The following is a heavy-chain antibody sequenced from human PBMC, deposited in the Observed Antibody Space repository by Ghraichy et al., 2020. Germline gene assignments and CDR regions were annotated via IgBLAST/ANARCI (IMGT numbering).Heavy chain of an antibody. CDR1: GFTFSSYA. J-gene: IGHJ4*02. D-gene: IGHD4-17*01. V-gene: IGHV3-23*01. Sequence: GGSLRLSCAASGFTFSSYAMNWVRQAPGKGLEWVSDTTGSGGSTYYADSVKGRFTISRDNSKNTLYLQMNSLRAEDTAVYYCAKGDYGDSPVYYFDYWGQGTLVTVSS. CDR3: AKGDYGDSPVYYFDY. CDR2: TTGSGGST.